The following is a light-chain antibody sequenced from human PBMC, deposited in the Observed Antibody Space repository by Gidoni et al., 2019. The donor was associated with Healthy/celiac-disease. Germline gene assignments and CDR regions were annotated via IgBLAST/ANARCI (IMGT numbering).Light chain of an antibody. CDR3: QSYDSSLSGHVV. J-gene: IGLJ2*01. V-gene: IGLV1-40*01. CDR1: SSNIGAGYD. CDR2: GNS. Sequence: QSVLTQPPSVSGAPGQRVTISCTGSSSNIGAGYDVHWYQHLPGPAPKLLIYGNSDRPSGVPDRFSGSTSGTSASLAITGLQAEDEADYYCQSYDSSLSGHVVFGGGTKLTVL.